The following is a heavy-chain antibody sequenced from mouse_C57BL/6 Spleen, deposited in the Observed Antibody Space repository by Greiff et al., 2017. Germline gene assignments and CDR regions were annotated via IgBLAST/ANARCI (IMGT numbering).Heavy chain of an antibody. Sequence: HVQLQQPGAELVKPGASVKMSCKASGYTFTSYWITWVKQRPGQGLEWIGDIYPGSGSTNYNEKFKSKATLTVDTSSSTAYMQLSSLTSEDSAVYYCARWGTTVVADYWGQGTTLTVSS. CDR1: GYTFTSYW. CDR3: ARWGTTVVADY. J-gene: IGHJ2*01. CDR2: IYPGSGST. V-gene: IGHV1-55*01. D-gene: IGHD1-1*01.